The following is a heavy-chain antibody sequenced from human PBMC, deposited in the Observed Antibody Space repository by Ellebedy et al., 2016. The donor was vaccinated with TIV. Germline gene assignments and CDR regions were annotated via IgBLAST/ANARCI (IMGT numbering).Heavy chain of an antibody. Sequence: GGSLRLSCAASGFTFSNYAMSWVRQAPGKELGWVSVIIGSGGSTYYADSVKGRFAIARDNSKSTLHLQMNSLRAEDTAIYYCAKVSGVTKAVAGTRLDYWGQGTLVTVSS. V-gene: IGHV3-23*01. CDR2: IIGSGGST. CDR1: GFTFSNYA. D-gene: IGHD6-19*01. CDR3: AKVSGVTKAVAGTRLDY. J-gene: IGHJ4*02.